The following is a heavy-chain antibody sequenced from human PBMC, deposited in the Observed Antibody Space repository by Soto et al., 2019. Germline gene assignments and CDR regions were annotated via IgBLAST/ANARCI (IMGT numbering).Heavy chain of an antibody. V-gene: IGHV4-30-4*01. CDR3: ARGRYCLTGRCFPNWFDS. Sequence: QVQLLESGPGLVTPSQTLSLTCSVSGDSISNLDYFWAWIRQPPGQALEYIGYIYKSATTYYNPSFESRVAISVDTSKSQFSLNVTSVTAADTAVYFCARGRYCLTGRCFPNWFDSWGQGALVTVSS. D-gene: IGHD7-27*01. CDR2: IYKSATT. J-gene: IGHJ5*01. CDR1: GDSISNLDYF.